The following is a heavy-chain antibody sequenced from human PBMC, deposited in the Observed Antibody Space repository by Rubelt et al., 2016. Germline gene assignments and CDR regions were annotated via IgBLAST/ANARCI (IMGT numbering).Heavy chain of an antibody. CDR2: IRSKAYGGTT. Sequence: SGFTFGDYAMSWFRQAPGKGLEWVGFIRSKAYGGTTEYAASVKGRFTISRDDTKNTLYLQMNSLRAEDTAVYYCASRDKMDGYPSGSDYWGQGTLVTVSS. V-gene: IGHV3-49*03. D-gene: IGHD5-24*01. CDR3: ASRDKMDGYPSGSDY. J-gene: IGHJ4*02. CDR1: GFTFGDYA.